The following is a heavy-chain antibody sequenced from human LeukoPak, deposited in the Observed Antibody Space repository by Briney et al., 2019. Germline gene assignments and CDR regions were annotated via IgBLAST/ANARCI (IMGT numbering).Heavy chain of an antibody. V-gene: IGHV3-30*02. CDR3: AKVGYCSSTSCYINYYYMDV. CDR1: GFTFSSYG. CDR2: IRYDGSNK. D-gene: IGHD2-2*02. Sequence: GGSLRLSCAASGFTFSSYGMHWVRQAPGKGLEWVAFIRYDGSNKYYADSVKGRFTISRDNSKNTLYLQMNSLRAEDTAVYYCAKVGYCSSTSCYINYYYMDVWGKGTTVTVSS. J-gene: IGHJ6*03.